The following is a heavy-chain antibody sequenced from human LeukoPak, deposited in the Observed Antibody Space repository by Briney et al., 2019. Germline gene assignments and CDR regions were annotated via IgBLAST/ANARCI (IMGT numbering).Heavy chain of an antibody. CDR3: AYYDSSGYYYGRLRY. J-gene: IGHJ4*02. D-gene: IGHD3-22*01. CDR1: GFTFSSYA. Sequence: PGGSLRLSCVASGFTFSSYAMSWVRQAPGMGLEWVSAISGSGVTTHYAGSVKGRFSISGDNSKNTLYLQMNSLRAEDTAVYFCAYYDSSGYYYGRLRYWGQGTPVTVSS. CDR2: ISGSGVTT. V-gene: IGHV3-23*01.